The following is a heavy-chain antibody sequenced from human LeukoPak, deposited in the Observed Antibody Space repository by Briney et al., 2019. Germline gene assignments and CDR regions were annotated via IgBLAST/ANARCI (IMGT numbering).Heavy chain of an antibody. J-gene: IGHJ5*01. CDR3: GYYNSGSYSTPDS. V-gene: IGHV3-30*03. CDR2: ISYDGGNK. Sequence: GGSLRLSCAASGFIFSNYGMHWVRQAPGKGLEWVALISYDGGNKYFADSVKGRFTISRDNSKNTLYLQMKTLRSEDTAVYYCGYYNSGSYSTPDSWGQGTQVTVSS. CDR1: GFIFSNYG. D-gene: IGHD3-10*01.